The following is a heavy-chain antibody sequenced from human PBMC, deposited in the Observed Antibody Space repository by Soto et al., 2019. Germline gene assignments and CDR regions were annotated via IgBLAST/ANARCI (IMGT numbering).Heavy chain of an antibody. V-gene: IGHV4-31*03. CDR3: ARGDDDFFEYYYYGMDV. CDR2: IYYSGST. J-gene: IGHJ6*02. D-gene: IGHD3-3*01. Sequence: QVQLQESGPGLVKPSQTLSLTCTVSGGSISSGGYYWSWIRQHPGKGLEWIGYIYYSGSTYYNPSLKSRVTISVDTSKNQFSLKLSSVTAADTAVYYCARGDDDFFEYYYYGMDVWGQGTTVTVSS. CDR1: GGSISSGGYY.